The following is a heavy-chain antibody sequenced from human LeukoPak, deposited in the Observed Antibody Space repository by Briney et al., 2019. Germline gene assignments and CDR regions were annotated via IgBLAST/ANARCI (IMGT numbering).Heavy chain of an antibody. CDR3: ARESGRDFAD. J-gene: IGHJ4*02. D-gene: IGHD2-21*01. CDR2: INPSGGNT. V-gene: IGHV1-46*01. CDR1: GYIFTSYY. Sequence: ASVKVSCKASGYIFTSYYIHWVRQAPGQGLEWMGIINPSGGNTNYPQKLQGRVTMTTDTSTSTAYMELRSLRSDDTAVYYCARESGRDFADWGQGTLVTVSS.